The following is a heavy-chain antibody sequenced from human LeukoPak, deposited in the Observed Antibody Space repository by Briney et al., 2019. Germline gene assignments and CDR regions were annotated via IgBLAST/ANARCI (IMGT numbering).Heavy chain of an antibody. V-gene: IGHV5-51*01. CDR1: GYSFTTHW. D-gene: IGHD2-15*01. CDR3: AALVGRSGWAYFDY. J-gene: IGHJ4*02. Sequence: EESLHISCKASGYSFTTHWIGWVRQMPGKGLEWMGIIYPGDSDTRYSPSFHGQVTMSADKSITTAHLQWSSLKASDSAMYYCAALVGRSGWAYFDYWGQGTLVPVLS. CDR2: IYPGDSDT.